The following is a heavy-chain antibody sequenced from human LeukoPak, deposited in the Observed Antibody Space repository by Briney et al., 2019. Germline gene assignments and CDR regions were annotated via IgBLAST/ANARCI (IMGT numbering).Heavy chain of an antibody. CDR3: AREVGKGYDFWSGYL. CDR1: GGSIRSYY. J-gene: IGHJ4*02. CDR2: MYYSGTT. Sequence: SETLSLTCTVSGGSIRSYYWSWIRQPPGKGLEWIGYMYYSGTTHYNPSLKSRVTISVDTSKNQFSLKLSSVTAADTAVYYCAREVGKGYDFWSGYLWGQGTLVTVSS. V-gene: IGHV4-59*12. D-gene: IGHD3-3*01.